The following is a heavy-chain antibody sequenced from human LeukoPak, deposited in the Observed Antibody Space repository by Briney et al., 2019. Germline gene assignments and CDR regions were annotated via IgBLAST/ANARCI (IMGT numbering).Heavy chain of an antibody. Sequence: PGGSLRLSCAASGFTLSSYSMNWVRQAPGKGLEWVSAISGSGGSTYYADSVKGRFTISRDNSKNTLYLQMNSLRAEDTAVYYCARRAGAYSHPYDYWGQGTLVTVSS. V-gene: IGHV3-23*01. CDR2: ISGSGGST. D-gene: IGHD4/OR15-4a*01. CDR1: GFTLSSYS. CDR3: ARRAGAYSHPYDY. J-gene: IGHJ4*02.